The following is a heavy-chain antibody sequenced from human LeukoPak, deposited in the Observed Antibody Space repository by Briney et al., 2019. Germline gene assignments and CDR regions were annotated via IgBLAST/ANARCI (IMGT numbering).Heavy chain of an antibody. CDR3: ARNRDASGSISL. J-gene: IGHJ4*02. V-gene: IGHV3-66*01. D-gene: IGHD3-22*01. CDR2: IHSGGST. CDR1: GFTVSSNY. Sequence: GGSLRLSCAASGFTVSSNYMSWVRQTPGKGLEWVSDIHSGGSTYYADSVKGRFTISRDNSKNTLYLQMNSLRAEDTAVCYCARNRDASGSISLWGQGTLVTVSS.